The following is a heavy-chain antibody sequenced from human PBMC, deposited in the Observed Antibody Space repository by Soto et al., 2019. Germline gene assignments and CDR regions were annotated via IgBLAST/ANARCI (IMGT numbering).Heavy chain of an antibody. CDR2: VNPNSGDT. D-gene: IGHD3-22*01. V-gene: IGHV1-2*02. CDR1: GYTFTGHY. Sequence: SVKVSCKASGYTFTGHYMHWVRQAPGQGLEWMGWVNPNSGDTDYAQTFKGRVTMTRDTSISTAYMELSRLRSDDTAVYYCARDLAALYDSSGYYLDFWGQGTLVTVSS. CDR3: ARDLAALYDSSGYYLDF. J-gene: IGHJ4*02.